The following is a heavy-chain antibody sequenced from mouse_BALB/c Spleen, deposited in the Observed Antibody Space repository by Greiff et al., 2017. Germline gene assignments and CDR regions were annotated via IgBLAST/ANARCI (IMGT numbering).Heavy chain of an antibody. CDR1: GFSLTSYG. CDR2: IWAGGST. Sequence: VQRVESGPGLVAPSQSLSITCTVSGFSLTSYGVHWVRQPPGKGLEWLGVIWAGGSTNYYSALMSRLSISKDNSKSQVFLKMNSLQTDDTAMYYCARDFNKGYFDVWGAGTTVTVSS. J-gene: IGHJ1*01. V-gene: IGHV2-9*02. CDR3: ARDFNKGYFDV.